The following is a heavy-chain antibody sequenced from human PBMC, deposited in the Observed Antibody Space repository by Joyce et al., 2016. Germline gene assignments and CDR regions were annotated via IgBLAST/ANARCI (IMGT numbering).Heavy chain of an antibody. CDR3: ARRPYNVHTPLGSDWYFDL. Sequence: QVQLQESGPGLVKPSETLSLTCGVSGLSFDLHSFWGWIRQPPGKGLEWIGNVYLHGITHDSPSRKSRVTISMDTSKNQFSLNLNSLTAADTAVYFCARRPYNVHTPLGSDWYFDLWGRGTLVTVSS. D-gene: IGHD5-18*01. CDR1: GLSFDLHSF. CDR2: VYLHGIT. V-gene: IGHV4-38-2*01. J-gene: IGHJ2*01.